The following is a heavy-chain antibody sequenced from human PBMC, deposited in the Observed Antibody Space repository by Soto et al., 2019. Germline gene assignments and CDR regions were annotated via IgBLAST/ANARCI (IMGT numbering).Heavy chain of an antibody. Sequence: PSETLSLTCTVSGGSISSGGYYWSWIRQHPGKGLEWIGYIYYSGSTYYSPSLKSRVTISVDTSKNQFSLKLSSVTAADTAVYYCARDLLTYYYDSSGYYPPDYYYYYGMDVWGQGTTVTVSS. D-gene: IGHD3-22*01. CDR1: GGSISSGGYY. J-gene: IGHJ6*02. V-gene: IGHV4-31*03. CDR3: ARDLLTYYYDSSGYYPPDYYYYYGMDV. CDR2: IYYSGST.